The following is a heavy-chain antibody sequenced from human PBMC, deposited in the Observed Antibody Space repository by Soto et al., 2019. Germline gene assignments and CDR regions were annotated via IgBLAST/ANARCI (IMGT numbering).Heavy chain of an antibody. V-gene: IGHV1-3*01. J-gene: IGHJ4*02. CDR1: GYTFTSYA. CDR3: ARGPSGGNYFDY. D-gene: IGHD3-10*01. CDR2: INAGNGNT. Sequence: QVQLVQSGAEVKKPGASVKVSCKASGYTFTSYAMHWVRQAPGQRLEWMGWINAGNGNTKYSQKFQGRVTITRDTSASTAYMELSSLRSEDTAVYYCARGPSGGNYFDYWGQGTLVTASS.